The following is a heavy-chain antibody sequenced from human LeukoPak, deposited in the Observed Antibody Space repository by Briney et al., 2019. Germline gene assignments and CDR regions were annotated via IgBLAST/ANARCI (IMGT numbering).Heavy chain of an antibody. D-gene: IGHD1-26*01. Sequence: GGSLRLSCAASGFTFSSYAMHWVRQAPGKGLEYVSAISSNGGSTYYANSVKGRFTITRDNSKNTLYLQMGSLRAEDMAVYYCATDARSGSGSYYLWFDYWGQGTLVTVSS. V-gene: IGHV3-64*01. CDR2: ISSNGGST. CDR3: ATDARSGSGSYYLWFDY. J-gene: IGHJ4*02. CDR1: GFTFSSYA.